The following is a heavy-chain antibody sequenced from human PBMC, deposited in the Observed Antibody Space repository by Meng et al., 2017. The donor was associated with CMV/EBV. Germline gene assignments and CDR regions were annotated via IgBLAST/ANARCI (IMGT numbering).Heavy chain of an antibody. J-gene: IGHJ4*02. V-gene: IGHV4-39*07. CDR2: IYYSGST. Sequence: SETLSLTCTVSGGSISSSSYYWGWIRQPPGKGLEWIGSIYYSGSTYYNPSLKSRVTISVDTSKNQFSLKLSSVTAADTAVYYCARGPFQLLYYLDYWGQGTLVTVSS. D-gene: IGHD2-2*02. CDR1: GGSISSSSYY. CDR3: ARGPFQLLYYLDY.